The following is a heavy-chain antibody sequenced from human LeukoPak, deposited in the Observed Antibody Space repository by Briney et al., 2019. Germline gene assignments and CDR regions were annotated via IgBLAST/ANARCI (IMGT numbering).Heavy chain of an antibody. CDR2: IYSGGST. V-gene: IGHV3-53*01. J-gene: IGHJ4*02. Sequence: GGSLRLSCAASGFTVSSNYMSWVRKAPGKGLEWVSVIYSGGSTYYADSVKGRFTISRDNSKNTLYLQMNSLRAEDTAVYYCARVRKEYQLLLFDYLGQGTLVTVSS. CDR1: GFTVSSNY. D-gene: IGHD2-2*01. CDR3: ARVRKEYQLLLFDY.